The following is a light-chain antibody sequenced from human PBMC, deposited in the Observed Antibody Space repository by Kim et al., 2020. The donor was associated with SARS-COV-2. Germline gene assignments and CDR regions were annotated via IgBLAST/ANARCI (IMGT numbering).Light chain of an antibody. CDR1: SSDVGSYNL. CDR3: CSCAGSSTFGVV. CDR2: EVS. V-gene: IGLV2-23*02. Sequence: QSALTQPASVSGSPGQSITISCTGTSSDVGSYNLVSWYQQHPGKAPKLMIYEVSKRPSGVSNRFSGSKSGNTASLTISGLQAEDEADYYCCSCAGSSTFGVVFGGGTQLTVL. J-gene: IGLJ2*01.